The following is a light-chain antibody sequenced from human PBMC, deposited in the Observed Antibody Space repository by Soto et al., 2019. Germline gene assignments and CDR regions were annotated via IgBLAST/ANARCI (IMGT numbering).Light chain of an antibody. CDR2: DAS. CDR1: QSISGW. V-gene: IGKV1-5*01. Sequence: DIQMTQSPSTLSASVGDRVTITCRASQSISGWLAWYQQKPGKAPKLLIYDASSLESGVPSRFSGSGSGTEFTLTISSLQPDDFATYYCQQYNSYSGFGQGTKVDIK. J-gene: IGKJ1*01. CDR3: QQYNSYSG.